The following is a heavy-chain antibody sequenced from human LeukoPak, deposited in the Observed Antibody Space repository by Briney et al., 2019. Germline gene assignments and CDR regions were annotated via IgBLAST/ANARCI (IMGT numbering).Heavy chain of an antibody. CDR3: ARSKDGFT. V-gene: IGHV3-23*01. Sequence: GGSLRLSCAASGFTISTYDMSWVRQAPGKGLEWVSALRGGDGSVHYRDSVKGRFTVSRDNSKNTLFLQMNSLRAEDTAVYYCARSKDGFTWGLGTPVTVSS. CDR1: GFTISTYD. J-gene: IGHJ5*02. CDR2: LRGGDGSV. D-gene: IGHD5-24*01.